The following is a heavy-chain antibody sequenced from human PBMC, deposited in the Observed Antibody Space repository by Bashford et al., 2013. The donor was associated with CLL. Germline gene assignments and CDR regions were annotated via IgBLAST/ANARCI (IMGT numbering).Heavy chain of an antibody. CDR2: YNHSGST. CDR1: GGSFSGYY. V-gene: IGHV4-34*01. CDR3: ARGPMIVVVINPGEPYYYYYYGMDV. J-gene: IGHJ6*02. D-gene: IGHD3-22*01. Sequence: SETLSLTCAVYGGSFSGYYWSWIRQPPREGGVEVDWGKYNHSGSTNYNPSLKSRVTISVDTSKNQFSLKLSSVTAADTAVYYCARGPMIVVVINPGEPYYYYYYGMDVWGQGTDGHRLL.